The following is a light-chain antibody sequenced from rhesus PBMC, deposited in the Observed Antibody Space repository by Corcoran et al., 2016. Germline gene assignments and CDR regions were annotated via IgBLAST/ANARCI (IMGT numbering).Light chain of an antibody. V-gene: IGKV1-74*01. CDR2: KAS. J-gene: IGKJ3*01. CDR3: QHNYGTPFT. CDR1: ENVNNY. Sequence: DIQMTQSPSSLSASVGDRVTITCRTSENVNNYLNWYQQKPGKAPKLLIYKASTLQSGVPSRFSGSGSGTDYTLPISSLQSEDVATYYCQHNYGTPFTFGPGTKLDIK.